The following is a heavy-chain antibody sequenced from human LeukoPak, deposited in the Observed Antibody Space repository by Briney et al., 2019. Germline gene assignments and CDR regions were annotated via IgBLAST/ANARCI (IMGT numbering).Heavy chain of an antibody. D-gene: IGHD6-19*01. CDR3: ARDEGIAVAGYNWFDP. J-gene: IGHJ5*02. CDR1: GYTFTGYY. Sequence: ASVKVSCKASGYTFTGYYMHWVRQAPGRGLEWMGWINPNSGGTNYAQKFQGRVTMTRDTSISTAYMELSRLRSDDTAVYYCARDEGIAVAGYNWFDPWGQGTLVTVSS. CDR2: INPNSGGT. V-gene: IGHV1-2*02.